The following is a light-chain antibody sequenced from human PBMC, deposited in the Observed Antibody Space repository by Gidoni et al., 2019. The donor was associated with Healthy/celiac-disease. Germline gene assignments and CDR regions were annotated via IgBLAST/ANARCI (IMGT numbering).Light chain of an antibody. J-gene: IGKJ3*01. CDR1: QSISSY. CDR2: AAS. CDR3: QQSYSTPFT. Sequence: DIQMTQSPSSLSASVGDRVPITCRASQSISSYLNWYQQKPGKATKLLIYAASSLQSGVPSRFSGSGSGTDFTLTISSLQPEDFATYYCQQSYSTPFTFGPGTKVEIK. V-gene: IGKV1-39*01.